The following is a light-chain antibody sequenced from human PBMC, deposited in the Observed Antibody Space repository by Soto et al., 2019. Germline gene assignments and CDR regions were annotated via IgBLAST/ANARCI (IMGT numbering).Light chain of an antibody. V-gene: IGKV3-15*01. J-gene: IGKJ2*01. CDR1: QTVSSN. CDR2: GAS. CDR3: LQYHNWPPQYT. Sequence: EIVMTQSPATLSVSPGERATLSCRASQTVSSNLAWYQQKPGQPPSLLIHGASTSASCVPTRFSGNGSRTDFTLTISSLQSEDFAVYYCLQYHNWPPQYTVGQGTKLQIK.